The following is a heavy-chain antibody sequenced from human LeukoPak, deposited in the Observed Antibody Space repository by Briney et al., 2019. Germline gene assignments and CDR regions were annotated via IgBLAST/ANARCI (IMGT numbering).Heavy chain of an antibody. V-gene: IGHV3-21*06. CDR2: ISSSSSYI. CDR3: TRERHYINGWFDAFDI. J-gene: IGHJ3*02. D-gene: IGHD6-19*01. Sequence: PGGSLRLSCAASGFTFSSYSMNWVRQAPGKGLEWVSSISSSSSYIYYADSVKGRFTISRENAKNSLYLQMNSLRVGDTAVYYCTRERHYINGWFDAFDIWGQGTVVTVAS. CDR1: GFTFSSYS.